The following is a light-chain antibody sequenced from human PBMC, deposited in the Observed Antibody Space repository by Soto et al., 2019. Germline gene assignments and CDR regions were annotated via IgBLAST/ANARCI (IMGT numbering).Light chain of an antibody. CDR3: QQYVTSPWA. V-gene: IGKV3-20*01. CDR2: GAS. Sequence: EIVLTQSPVTLSLSPGERATLSCRASQSVSSTYLAWYQQKPGQAPRLLIYGASSRATGIPDRFSGSGSGTDFTLTISRLEPEDFAVYYCQQYVTSPWAFGQGTKVDIK. CDR1: QSVSSTY. J-gene: IGKJ1*01.